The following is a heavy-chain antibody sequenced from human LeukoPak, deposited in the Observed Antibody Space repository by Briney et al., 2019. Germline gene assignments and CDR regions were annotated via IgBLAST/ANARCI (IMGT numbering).Heavy chain of an antibody. CDR2: IKYYGSEK. D-gene: IGHD2-8*02. J-gene: IGHJ4*02. Sequence: GGSLSLSCVASGFTLTNHWMSWLRQAPGKGLEWVANIKYYGSEKYYVDSVKGRFTISRDNAKNSLYLQMNSLRDEDTAVYYCARLLVWGQETLVTVSS. CDR3: ARLLV. CDR1: GFTLTNHW. V-gene: IGHV3-7*01.